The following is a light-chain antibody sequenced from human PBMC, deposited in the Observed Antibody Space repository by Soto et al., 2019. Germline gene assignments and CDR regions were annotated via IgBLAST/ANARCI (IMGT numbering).Light chain of an antibody. Sequence: QSALTQPRSVSGSPGQSVTISCTGTSSDVGGYNYVSWYQQHPGKAPKLMIYDVSKRPSGVPDRFSGSKSGNTASLTISGLQAEDEAEYYCCSYAGSDTHVVFGGGTKLTFL. CDR2: DVS. V-gene: IGLV2-11*01. J-gene: IGLJ2*01. CDR3: CSYAGSDTHVV. CDR1: SSDVGGYNY.